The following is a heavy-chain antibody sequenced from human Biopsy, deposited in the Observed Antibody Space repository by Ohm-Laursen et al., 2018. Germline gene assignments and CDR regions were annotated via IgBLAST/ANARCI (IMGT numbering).Heavy chain of an antibody. V-gene: IGHV1-2*02. J-gene: IGHJ5*02. CDR1: GYTFTGYH. Sequence: ASVKVSCKASGYTFTGYHVHWVRQAPGQGLEWMGWINAKTGDTNYAQKFQGKVTMTRDTSISTAYVDLSSLRSDDTAVYYCTRGGYYYDSLAYYYWFDPWGQGTLVTVSS. CDR2: INAKTGDT. D-gene: IGHD3-22*01. CDR3: TRGGYYYDSLAYYYWFDP.